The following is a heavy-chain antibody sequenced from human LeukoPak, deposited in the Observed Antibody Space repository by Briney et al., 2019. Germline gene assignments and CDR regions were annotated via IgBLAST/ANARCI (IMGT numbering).Heavy chain of an antibody. V-gene: IGHV3-74*01. J-gene: IGHJ4*02. CDR3: AREQWGPRDY. D-gene: IGHD3-16*01. CDR2: INPDGSST. CDR1: GFTFSNSW. Sequence: GGSLRLSCAASGFTFSNSWMHWVRQAPGKGLVWVSRINPDGSSTRYADSVKGRFTISRDNAKNTLYLQMNSLRAEDTAVYYCAREQWGPRDYWGQGSLVTVSS.